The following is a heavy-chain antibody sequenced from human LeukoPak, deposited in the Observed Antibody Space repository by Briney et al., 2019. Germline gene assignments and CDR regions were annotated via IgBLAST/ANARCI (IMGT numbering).Heavy chain of an antibody. V-gene: IGHV3-7*05. D-gene: IGHD4-17*01. CDR3: AISTAGNDY. CDR2: VNQDGSEK. J-gene: IGHJ4*02. CDR1: GFTFSNYW. Sequence: GGSLRLSCAASGFTFSNYWMTWVRQAPGKGLEWVANVNQDGSEKYYVDSLKGRFTISRDNAKNSLYLQMSSLRAEDTALYYCAISTAGNDYWGQGTLVTVSS.